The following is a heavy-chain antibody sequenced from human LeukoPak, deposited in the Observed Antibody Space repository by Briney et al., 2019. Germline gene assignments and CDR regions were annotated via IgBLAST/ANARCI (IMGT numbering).Heavy chain of an antibody. Sequence: ASVKVSCKASGYTFTSYYMHWVRQAPGQGLEWMGWISAYNGITNYAQKVQGRLTMTTDTSTSTSHMELRSLRSDDTAVYYCARTAPGTSLGGYYYYMDVWGKGTTVTVSS. CDR2: ISAYNGIT. J-gene: IGHJ6*03. V-gene: IGHV1-18*04. CDR1: GYTFTSYY. CDR3: ARTAPGTSLGGYYYYMDV. D-gene: IGHD1/OR15-1a*01.